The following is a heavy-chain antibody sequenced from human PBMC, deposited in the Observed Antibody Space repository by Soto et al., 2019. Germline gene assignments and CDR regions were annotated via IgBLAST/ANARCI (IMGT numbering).Heavy chain of an antibody. V-gene: IGHV1-69*02. CDR2: IIPMFDIA. CDR1: GGSFSIYT. Sequence: QVQLVQSGVEVKKPGSSVKVSCKASGGSFSIYTIFWVRQAPGQGLEWLGRIIPMFDIANYAENFQGRVTMNADKAPGTVYLEMISLRSDDTAIYYCTLGSWSAEVVEIWGQGTLVTVSS. D-gene: IGHD6-13*01. J-gene: IGHJ3*02. CDR3: TLGSWSAEVVEI.